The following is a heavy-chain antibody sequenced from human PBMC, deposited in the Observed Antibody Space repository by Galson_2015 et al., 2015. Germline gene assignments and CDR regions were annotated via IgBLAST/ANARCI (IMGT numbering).Heavy chain of an antibody. CDR2: ITGSSSNI. V-gene: IGHV3-21*01. D-gene: IGHD2-15*01. CDR1: GFTFSSYR. J-gene: IGHJ4*02. CDR3: ARDDCSGGGCYSDIDY. Sequence: SLRLSCAASGFTFSSYRMNWVRQAPGKGLEWVSSITGSSSNIYYADSVKGRFTISRDNAKNSLSLQMNSLRAEDTAVYYCARDDCSGGGCYSDIDYWGQGTPVTVSS.